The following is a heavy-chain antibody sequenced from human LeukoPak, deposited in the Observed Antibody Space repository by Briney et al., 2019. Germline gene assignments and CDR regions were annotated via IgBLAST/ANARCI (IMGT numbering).Heavy chain of an antibody. CDR3: ARTGARYFDF. CDR2: IYYSGTT. Sequence: RTSETLSLTCTVSGYSISSGGNYWSWIRQHPGKGLEWIGYIYYSGTTQYNPSFKSRITISVDASKNQFSLRLSSVTVADTAVYFCARTGARYFDFWGRGTLVTVSS. CDR1: GYSISSGGNY. D-gene: IGHD1-14*01. J-gene: IGHJ4*02. V-gene: IGHV4-31*03.